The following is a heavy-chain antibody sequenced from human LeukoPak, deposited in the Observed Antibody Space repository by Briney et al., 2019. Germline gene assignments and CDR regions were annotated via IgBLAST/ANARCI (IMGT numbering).Heavy chain of an antibody. J-gene: IGHJ4*02. CDR2: ISSSSSCI. V-gene: IGHV3-21*04. D-gene: IGHD5-12*01. Sequence: GGSLRLSCAASGFTFSSYSMNWVRQAPGKGLEWVSSISSSSSCIYYADSVKGRFTISRDNAKNSLYLQMNSLRAEDTVVYYCARAHTKYVDVVATNYWGQGTLVTVSS. CDR3: ARAHTKYVDVVATNY. CDR1: GFTFSSYS.